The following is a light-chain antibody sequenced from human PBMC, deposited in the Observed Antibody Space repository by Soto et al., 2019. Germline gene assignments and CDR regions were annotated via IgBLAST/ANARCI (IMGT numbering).Light chain of an antibody. J-gene: IGLJ2*01. CDR3: QAWDSSTVV. Sequence: SYELTQPPSVSVSPGQTASITCSGDNLGDKYACWYQQKPGQSPVLVIYQDSERPSGIPERFSGSNSGNTATLTISGTQAMDEADYYCQAWDSSTVVFGGGTKVTVL. CDR2: QDS. CDR1: NLGDKY. V-gene: IGLV3-1*01.